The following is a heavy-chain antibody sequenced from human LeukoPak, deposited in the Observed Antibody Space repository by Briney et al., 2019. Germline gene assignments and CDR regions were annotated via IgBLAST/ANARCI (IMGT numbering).Heavy chain of an antibody. V-gene: IGHV4-34*01. Sequence: PSETLSLTCAVYGVSFSGYYWSWVRQPPGKGLEWLGEINNSGSTNYNPSLKSRVTISVDTSKNQFSLKLSSVTAADTAVYYCARGRRSDIVVVPAAYNWFDPWGQGTLVTVSS. D-gene: IGHD2-2*01. J-gene: IGHJ5*02. CDR3: ARGRRSDIVVVPAAYNWFDP. CDR1: GVSFSGYY. CDR2: INNSGST.